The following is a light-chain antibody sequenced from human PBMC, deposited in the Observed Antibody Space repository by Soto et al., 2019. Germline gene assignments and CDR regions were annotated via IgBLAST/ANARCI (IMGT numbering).Light chain of an antibody. J-gene: IGKJ1*01. Sequence: EIVLTQSPGTLSLSPGERATLFCRASQSVATSQLAWYQQKPGQAPRLLIGASSRATGVPDGFIASGSGTDFTLTSSRLEPEDFAVYYCQQFASSPRTFGRGTKVDIK. CDR1: QSVATSQ. CDR3: QQFASSPRT. CDR2: GAS. V-gene: IGKV3-20*01.